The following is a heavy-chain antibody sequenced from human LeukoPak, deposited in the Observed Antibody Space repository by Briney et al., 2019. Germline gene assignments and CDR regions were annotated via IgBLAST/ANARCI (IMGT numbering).Heavy chain of an antibody. D-gene: IGHD2-15*01. Sequence: SETLSLTCTVSGGSMNGKYWNWIRQPAGKGLEWIGRIFPSGSANYNPSLKSRVSMSVDTSKNQFSLKVTSVTAADTAVYYCARVHRWSTGAARGDAFDIWGQGTMVTVSS. CDR1: GGSMNGKY. CDR2: IFPSGSA. J-gene: IGHJ3*02. V-gene: IGHV4-4*07. CDR3: ARVHRWSTGAARGDAFDI.